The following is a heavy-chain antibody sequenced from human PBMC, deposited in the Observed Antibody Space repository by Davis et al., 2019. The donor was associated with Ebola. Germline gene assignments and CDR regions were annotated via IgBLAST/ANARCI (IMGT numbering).Heavy chain of an antibody. Sequence: GESLKISCAASGFTFSSYGMHWVRQAPGKGLEWVAVIWYDGSNKYYADSVKGRFTISRDNSKNTLYLQMNSLRAEDTAVYYCTTGYSGSSWYDYYYYGMDVWGQGTTVTVSS. V-gene: IGHV3-33*08. D-gene: IGHD6-13*01. CDR3: TTGYSGSSWYDYYYYGMDV. J-gene: IGHJ6*02. CDR2: IWYDGSNK. CDR1: GFTFSSYG.